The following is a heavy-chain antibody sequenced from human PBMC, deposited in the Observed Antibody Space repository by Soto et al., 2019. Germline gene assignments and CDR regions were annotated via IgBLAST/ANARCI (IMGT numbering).Heavy chain of an antibody. CDR3: TREHYDFWSGLPPAFDI. CDR1: GFTFGDYA. J-gene: IGHJ3*02. D-gene: IGHD3-3*01. V-gene: IGHV3-49*03. CDR2: IRSKAYGGTS. Sequence: GGSLRLSCTASGFTFGDYAMSWFRQAPGKGLEWVGFIRSKAYGGTSEYAVSGKVRFTISRDDSKSIAYLKINSLKTEDTAVYYCTREHYDFWSGLPPAFDIWGQGTMVTVSS.